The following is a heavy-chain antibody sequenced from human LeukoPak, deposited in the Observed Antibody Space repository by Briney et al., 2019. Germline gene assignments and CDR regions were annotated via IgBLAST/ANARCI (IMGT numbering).Heavy chain of an antibody. CDR2: INHSGST. CDR1: GGSFSGYY. J-gene: IGHJ4*02. D-gene: IGHD5-24*01. CDR3: ARAMATLYYFDY. V-gene: IGHV4-34*01. Sequence: PSETLSLTCAVYGGSFSGYYWSWIRQPPGKGLEWIGEINHSGSTNYNPSLKSRVTISVDTSKNQFSLKLSSVTAADTPVYYCARAMATLYYFDYWGQGTLVTVSS.